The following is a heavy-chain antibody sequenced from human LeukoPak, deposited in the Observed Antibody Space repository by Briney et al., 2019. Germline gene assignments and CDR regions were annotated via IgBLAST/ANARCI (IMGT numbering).Heavy chain of an antibody. D-gene: IGHD6-6*01. Sequence: SETLSLTCTVSGGSISSYYWSWIRQPPGKGLEWIGYIYYSGSTNYNPSLKSRVTISVDTSKNQFSLKLSSATAADTAVYYCARDGPPGIAARPLLAYWGQGTLVTVSS. J-gene: IGHJ4*02. CDR2: IYYSGST. CDR1: GGSISSYY. V-gene: IGHV4-59*01. CDR3: ARDGPPGIAARPLLAY.